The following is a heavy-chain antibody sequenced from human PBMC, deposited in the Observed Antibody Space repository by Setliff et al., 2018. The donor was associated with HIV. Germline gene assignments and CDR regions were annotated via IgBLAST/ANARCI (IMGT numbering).Heavy chain of an antibody. Sequence: PGESLKISCKASGYIFTTYWIGWVRQMPGKGLEWMGIIYPGDSDTRYNPSFQGQVTISADKSISTAYLQWSSLKASDTAMYYCARVPSQRVESSGWYIWFDPWGQGTLVTVSS. D-gene: IGHD6-19*01. J-gene: IGHJ5*02. CDR2: IYPGDSDT. V-gene: IGHV5-51*01. CDR3: ARVPSQRVESSGWYIWFDP. CDR1: GYIFTTYW.